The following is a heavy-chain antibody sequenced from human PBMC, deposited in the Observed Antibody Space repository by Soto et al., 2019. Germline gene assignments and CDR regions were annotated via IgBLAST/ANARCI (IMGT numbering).Heavy chain of an antibody. J-gene: IGHJ6*03. CDR3: ARTVLGPDLLADSFVDYYYYMDV. CDR1: GGSISTLY. CDR2: VYYTGST. V-gene: IGHV4-59*08. D-gene: IGHD3-9*01. Sequence: PSETLSLTCTVSGGSISTLYWSWIRPPPGKGLEWTGYVYYTGSTSYNPSLKRRVTFSADSSRGQFSLRLNSVTAADTAVYYCARTVLGPDLLADSFVDYYYYMDVWGQGTTVTVSS.